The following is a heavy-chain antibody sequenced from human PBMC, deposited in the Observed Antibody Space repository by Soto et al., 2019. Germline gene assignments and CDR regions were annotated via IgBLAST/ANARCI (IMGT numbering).Heavy chain of an antibody. CDR3: ARDFSNLNWFDP. V-gene: IGHV3-33*01. Sequence: GGSLRLSCAASGFTFSSYGMHWVRQAPGKGLEWVAVIWYDGSNKYYADSVKGRFTISRDNSKNTLYLQMNSLRAEDTAVYYCARDFSNLNWFDPWGQGTLVTVSS. D-gene: IGHD4-4*01. CDR1: GFTFSSYG. J-gene: IGHJ5*02. CDR2: IWYDGSNK.